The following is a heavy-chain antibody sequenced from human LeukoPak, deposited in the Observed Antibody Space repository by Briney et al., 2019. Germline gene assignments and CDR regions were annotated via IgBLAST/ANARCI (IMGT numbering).Heavy chain of an antibody. CDR2: IRGDNGNT. D-gene: IGHD3-10*01. J-gene: IGHJ4*02. CDR3: ARPFYGSGIFDY. V-gene: IGHV1-18*01. Sequence: ASVKVSCKASGYTFSNYGISWVRQAPGQGLEWVGWIRGDNGNTNYAQKLQGRVTMTTDTSTSTAYMELRSLRSDDTAVYYCARPFYGSGIFDYWGQGTLVTVSS. CDR1: GYTFSNYG.